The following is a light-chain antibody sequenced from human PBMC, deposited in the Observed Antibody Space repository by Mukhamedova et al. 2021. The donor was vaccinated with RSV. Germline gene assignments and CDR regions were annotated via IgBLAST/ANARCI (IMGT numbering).Light chain of an antibody. CDR2: LEGSGIY. V-gene: IGLV4-60*02. Sequence: GKAPRYLMKLEGSGIYNKGCGVPDRFSGSSSGADRYLTISNLQFEDEADYYCETWDSNTRVFGGGTKVIVL. CDR3: ETWDSNTRV. J-gene: IGLJ2*01.